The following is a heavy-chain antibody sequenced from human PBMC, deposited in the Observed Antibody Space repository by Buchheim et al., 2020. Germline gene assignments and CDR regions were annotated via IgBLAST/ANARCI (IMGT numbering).Heavy chain of an antibody. J-gene: IGHJ5*02. CDR1: GYTFTSYD. D-gene: IGHD6-19*01. Sequence: QVQLVQSGAEVKKPGASVKVSCKASGYTFTSYDINWVRQATGQGLEWMGWMHPNSGNTGYAQKFQGRVTMTRTTSISTAYMELSSLRSEDTAVYYCVRDRVMAVAEGGYNWFDPWGQGTL. CDR3: VRDRVMAVAEGGYNWFDP. CDR2: MHPNSGNT. V-gene: IGHV1-8*01.